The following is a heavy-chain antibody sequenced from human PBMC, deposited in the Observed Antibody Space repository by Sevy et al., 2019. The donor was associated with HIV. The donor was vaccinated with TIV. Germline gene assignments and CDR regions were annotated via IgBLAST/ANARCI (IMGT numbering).Heavy chain of an antibody. CDR2: TYYRSKWYQ. V-gene: IGHV6-1*01. CDR3: ARGSSGVDF. J-gene: IGHJ3*01. D-gene: IGHD1-26*01. CDR1: GVSVSSNSAA. Sequence: QSQTLSLTCAISGVSVSSNSAAWNWIRQSPSKGLEWLGRTYYRSKWYQDYAVSVKSRITINPDTSYIQFSPLLNAVTPVDTAVYYCARGSSGVDFWGQGTMVTVSS.